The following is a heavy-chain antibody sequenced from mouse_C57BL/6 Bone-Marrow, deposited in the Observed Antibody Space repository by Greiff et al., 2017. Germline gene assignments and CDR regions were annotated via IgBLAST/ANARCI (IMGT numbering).Heavy chain of an antibody. CDR3: ARPRDYDVAWFAY. V-gene: IGHV5-4*01. CDR2: ISDGGSYT. Sequence: EVHLVESGGGLVKPGGSLKLSCAASGFTFSSYAMSWVRQTPEKRLEWVATISDGGSYTYYPDNVKGRFPISRDNAKNNLYLQMSHLKSEDTAMYYCARPRDYDVAWFAYWGQGTLVTVSA. CDR1: GFTFSSYA. D-gene: IGHD2-4*01. J-gene: IGHJ3*01.